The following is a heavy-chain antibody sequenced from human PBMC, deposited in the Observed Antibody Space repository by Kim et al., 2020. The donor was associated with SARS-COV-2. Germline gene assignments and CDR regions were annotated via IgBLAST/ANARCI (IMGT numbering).Heavy chain of an antibody. J-gene: IGHJ6*02. CDR3: AKDKVRTLRFLEWLLDYGMAV. V-gene: IGHV3-9*01. CDR1: GFTFGDYT. CDR2: ISWNSGTI. Sequence: GGSLRLSXAASGFTFGDYTMHWVRQTPTKGLEWVSGISWNSGTIGYADSVKGRFTISRDNAKNSLYLQMNSLRPEDTALYYCAKDKVRTLRFLEWLLDYGMAVWGQGTTVTVSS. D-gene: IGHD3-3*01.